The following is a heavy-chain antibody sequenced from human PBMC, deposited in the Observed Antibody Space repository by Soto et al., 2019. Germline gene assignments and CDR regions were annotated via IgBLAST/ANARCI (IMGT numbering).Heavy chain of an antibody. CDR1: GGTFSSYT. V-gene: IGHV1-69*02. CDR2: IIPILGIA. J-gene: IGHJ4*02. D-gene: IGHD6-13*01. CDR3: ARALGQYSSSWYSWFY. Sequence: SVKVSCKASGGTFSSYTISWVRQAPGQGLEWMGRIIPILGIANYAQKFQGWVTMTRDTSISTAYMELSRLRSDDTAVYYCARALGQYSSSWYSWFYWGQGTLVTVSS.